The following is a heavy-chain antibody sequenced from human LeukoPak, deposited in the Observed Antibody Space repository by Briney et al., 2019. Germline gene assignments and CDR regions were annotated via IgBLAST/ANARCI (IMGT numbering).Heavy chain of an antibody. CDR2: INPNSGGT. D-gene: IGHD4-11*01. V-gene: IGHV1-2*02. CDR3: ARLHADGNWFDP. CDR1: GYTFTGYY. J-gene: IGHJ5*02. Sequence: GASVKVPCKASGYTFTGYYMHWVRQAPGQGLEWMGWINPNSGGTNYAQKFQGRVTMTRDTSISTAYMELSRLRSDDTAVYYCARLHADGNWFDPWGQGTLVTVSS.